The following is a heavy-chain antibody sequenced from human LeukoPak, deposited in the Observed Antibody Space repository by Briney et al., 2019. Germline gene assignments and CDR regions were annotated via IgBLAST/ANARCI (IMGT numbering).Heavy chain of an antibody. V-gene: IGHV3-21*01. Sequence: GGSLRHSCAASGFTFSSYSMNWVRQAPGKGLEWVSSISTSSRYYADSVKGRFTISRDNAKNSLFLQMNSLRAEDTAVYYCAWKDAFDIWGQGTMVTVSS. CDR2: ISTSSR. CDR1: GFTFSSYS. J-gene: IGHJ3*02. D-gene: IGHD1-1*01. CDR3: AWKDAFDI.